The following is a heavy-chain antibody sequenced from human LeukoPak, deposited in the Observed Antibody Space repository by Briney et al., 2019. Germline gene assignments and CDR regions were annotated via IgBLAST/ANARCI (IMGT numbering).Heavy chain of an antibody. V-gene: IGHV4-31*03. CDR2: IYYSGST. D-gene: IGHD3-22*01. J-gene: IGHJ4*02. CDR3: ASSSPPDYYDSSGYPDY. Sequence: KPSETLSLTCTVSGGSISSGGYYWSWIRQHPGKGLEWIGYIYYSGSTYYNPSLKSRVTISVDTSKNQFSLKLSSVTAADTAVYYCASSSPPDYYDSSGYPDYWGQGTLVTVSS. CDR1: GGSISSGGYY.